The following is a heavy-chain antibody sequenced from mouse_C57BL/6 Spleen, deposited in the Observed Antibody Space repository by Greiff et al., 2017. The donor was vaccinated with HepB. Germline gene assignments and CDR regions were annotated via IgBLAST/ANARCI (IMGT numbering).Heavy chain of an antibody. CDR1: GFTFSDYG. Sequence: EVQRVESGGGLVKPGGSLKLSCAASGFTFSDYGMHWVRQAPEKGLEWVAYISSGSSTIYYADTVKGRFTISRDNAKNTLFLQMTSLRSGDTAMYYCARAVTTVVEGYFDYWGQGTTLTVSS. V-gene: IGHV5-17*01. CDR3: ARAVTTVVEGYFDY. D-gene: IGHD1-1*01. J-gene: IGHJ2*01. CDR2: ISSGSSTI.